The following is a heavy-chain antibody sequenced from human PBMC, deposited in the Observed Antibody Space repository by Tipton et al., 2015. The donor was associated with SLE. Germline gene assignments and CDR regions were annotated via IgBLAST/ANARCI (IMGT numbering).Heavy chain of an antibody. CDR1: GFTFSSYG. D-gene: IGHD3-16*01. J-gene: IGHJ4*02. CDR3: ARSRGGSGGGSFDY. Sequence: SLRLSCATSGFTFSSYGMHWVRQAPGKGLEWVAVVWYDGTNKYYADSVKGRFTISRDNSKKTLDLQMNSLRVEDTAVYYCARSRGGSGGGSFDYWGQGALVTVTS. CDR2: VWYDGTNK. V-gene: IGHV3-33*01.